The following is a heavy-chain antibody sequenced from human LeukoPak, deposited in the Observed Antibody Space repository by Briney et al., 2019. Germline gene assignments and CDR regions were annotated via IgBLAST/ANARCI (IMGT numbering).Heavy chain of an antibody. CDR2: INHSGST. CDR1: GGSFSGYY. D-gene: IGHD3-22*01. CDR3: VRDDAGPHYYDSSGNAFDI. V-gene: IGHV4-34*01. J-gene: IGHJ3*02. Sequence: PSETLSLTCAVYGGSFSGYYWSWIRQPPGKGLEWIGEINHSGSTNYNPSLKSRVTISVDTSKNQFSLKLSSVTAADTAVYYCVRDDAGPHYYDSSGNAFDIWGQGTMVTVSS.